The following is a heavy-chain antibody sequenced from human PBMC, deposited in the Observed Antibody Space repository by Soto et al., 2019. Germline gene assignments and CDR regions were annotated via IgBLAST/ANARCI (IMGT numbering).Heavy chain of an antibody. J-gene: IGHJ6*02. CDR3: ARDLSSPGQHSVMAF. Sequence: SMNVYCTAFGYSIRSYSFVFVIKKQEQGLECMGGITPNLGTPFHAQKYRGRLTISADESTSTVYMELTSLRSEDTAVYYCARDLSSPGQHSVMAFLVHRTTVPVS. V-gene: IGHV1-69*01. CDR1: GYSIRSYS. D-gene: IGHD6-13*01. CDR2: ITPNLGTP.